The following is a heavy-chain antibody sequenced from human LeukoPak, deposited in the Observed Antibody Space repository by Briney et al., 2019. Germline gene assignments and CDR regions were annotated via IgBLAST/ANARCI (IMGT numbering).Heavy chain of an antibody. CDR2: IHHDGRI. D-gene: IGHD3-16*02. V-gene: IGHV4/OR15-8*01. CDR3: ARSHDHLWGNYPDY. J-gene: IGHJ4*02. Sequence: SETLSLTCNVSGGSIDSTNWWNWVRQPPGKGLEWIGEIHHDGRINYNPSLKSRVTLSVDKSKNQFSLRLNSVTAADTAMYYCARSHDHLWGNYPDYWGQGTLVTVSS. CDR1: GGSIDSTNW.